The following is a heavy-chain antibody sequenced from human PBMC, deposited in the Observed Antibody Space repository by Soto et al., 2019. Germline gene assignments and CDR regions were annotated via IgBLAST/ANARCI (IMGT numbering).Heavy chain of an antibody. Sequence: PXGFLSLSFVASGFRFWGECMSWVRQAPGKGLEWVANIKQDGSAKQYLDSVRGRFTISRDNSKNSVYLQMNSLRAEDTALYYCARDFYGGFSYGPGDNWGQGTLVTVSS. CDR1: GFRFWGEC. CDR3: ARDFYGGFSYGPGDN. V-gene: IGHV3-7*01. CDR2: IKQDGSAK. J-gene: IGHJ4*02. D-gene: IGHD2-15*01.